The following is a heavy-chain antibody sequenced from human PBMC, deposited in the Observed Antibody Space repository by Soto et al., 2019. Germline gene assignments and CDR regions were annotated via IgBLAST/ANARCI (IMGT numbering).Heavy chain of an antibody. CDR1: GFTFSSYW. Sequence: PGGSLRLSCAASGFTFSSYWMSWVRQAPGKGLEWVANIKQDGSEKYYVDSVKGRFTISRDNAKNSLYLQMNSLRAEDTAVYYCTVLQYFDWLLWEPSRDWFDPWGQGTLVTVSS. CDR2: IKQDGSEK. D-gene: IGHD3-9*01. CDR3: TVLQYFDWLLWEPSRDWFDP. J-gene: IGHJ5*02. V-gene: IGHV3-7*01.